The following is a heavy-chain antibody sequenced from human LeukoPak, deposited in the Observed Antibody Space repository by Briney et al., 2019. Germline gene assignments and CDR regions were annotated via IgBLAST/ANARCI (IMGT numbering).Heavy chain of an antibody. CDR1: GGSISSYY. CDR2: IYYSGST. J-gene: IGHJ5*02. Sequence: SETLSLTCTVSGGSISSYYWSWIRQPPGKGLEWIGYIYYSGSTNYNPSLKSRVTISVDTSKNQFSLKLSSVTAADTAVHYCAREGYSYGNGDNWFDPWGQGTLVTVSS. V-gene: IGHV4-59*01. CDR3: AREGYSYGNGDNWFDP. D-gene: IGHD5-18*01.